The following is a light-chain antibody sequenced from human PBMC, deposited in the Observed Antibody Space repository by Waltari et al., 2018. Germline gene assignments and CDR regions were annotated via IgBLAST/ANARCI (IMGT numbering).Light chain of an antibody. J-gene: IGLJ3*02. CDR3: QVWDDFIDSGV. V-gene: IGLV3-21*04. Sequence: YVVTQPPSVSVTPGQPAPLTCGGENIETKSVNWYQQKPGQAPFLVMFYDNDRPAWIPERFSGANSGNTATLTINWVEAGDEADYHCQVWDDFIDSGVFGGGTRLSVL. CDR2: YDN. CDR1: NIETKS.